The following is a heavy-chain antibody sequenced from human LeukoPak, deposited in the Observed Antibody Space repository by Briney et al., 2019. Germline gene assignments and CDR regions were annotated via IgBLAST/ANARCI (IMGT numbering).Heavy chain of an antibody. D-gene: IGHD5-24*01. CDR1: GYSISSGYF. J-gene: IGHJ5*02. CDR3: ARHPSGRMWLQQGGWFDP. CDR2: IYNSGST. V-gene: IGHV4-38-2*02. Sequence: SETLSLTCTVSGYSISSGYFWGWIRQPPGKGLEWIGTIYNSGSTYYNASLESRVTISVDTSKNQFSLKLTSVTAADTAVYYCARHPSGRMWLQQGGWFDPWGQGTLVTVSS.